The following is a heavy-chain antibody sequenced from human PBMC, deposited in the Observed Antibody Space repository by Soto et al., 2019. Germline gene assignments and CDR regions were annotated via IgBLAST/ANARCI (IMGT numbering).Heavy chain of an antibody. Sequence: EVQLVESGGGLVQPGGSLRLSCAASGFTCSSYWMSWVRQAPGKVLEWVANIKQDGSEKYYVDSVKGRFTISRDNAKISLYLQMNSLRAEDTAVYYCASASSGWYYTFGFDYWGQGTLVTVSS. J-gene: IGHJ4*02. V-gene: IGHV3-7*01. D-gene: IGHD6-19*01. CDR1: GFTCSSYW. CDR2: IKQDGSEK. CDR3: ASASSGWYYTFGFDY.